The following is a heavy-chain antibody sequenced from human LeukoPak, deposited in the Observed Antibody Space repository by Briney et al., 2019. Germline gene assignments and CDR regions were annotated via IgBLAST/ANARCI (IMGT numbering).Heavy chain of an antibody. Sequence: GGSLRLSCAASGFTFSSYWMSWVRQAPGKGLEWVANIKQDGSEKYYVDSVKGRFTISRDNAKNSLDLQMNSLRAEDTAVYYCTRDQGGYCSGVSCYPGYWGQGTLVTVSS. J-gene: IGHJ4*02. CDR1: GFTFSSYW. CDR2: IKQDGSEK. CDR3: TRDQGGYCSGVSCYPGY. V-gene: IGHV3-7*04. D-gene: IGHD2-15*01.